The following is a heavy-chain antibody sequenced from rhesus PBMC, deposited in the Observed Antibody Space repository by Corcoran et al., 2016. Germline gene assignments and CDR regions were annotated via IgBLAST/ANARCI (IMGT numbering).Heavy chain of an antibody. J-gene: IGHJ4*01. CDR1: GGSISSNY. CDR2: IYGGSGTP. CDR3: ARDQPNYRGFDY. V-gene: IGHV4-147*01. D-gene: IGHD3-16*01. Sequence: QVQLQESGPGLVKPSETLSLTCAVSGGSISSNYWNWIRQSPGKGLAWIGYIYGGSGTPSYNPSLKSRVTISTDTSKNQCYLKLSSVTAADTAVYYCARDQPNYRGFDYWGQGVLVTVSS.